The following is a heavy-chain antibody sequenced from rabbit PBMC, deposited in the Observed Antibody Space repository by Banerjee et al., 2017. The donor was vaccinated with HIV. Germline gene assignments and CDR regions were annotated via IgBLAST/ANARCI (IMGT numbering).Heavy chain of an antibody. CDR3: VRSYAGYAGYGYANL. CDR2: IDPIFGTT. V-gene: IGHV1S7*01. CDR1: GFDFSSYG. D-gene: IGHD6-1*01. J-gene: IGHJ4*01. Sequence: QLVESGGGLVMPGASLKLSCKASGFDFSSYGVSWVRQAPGKGLEWIGYIDPIFGTTYYASWVNGRFTISSHNAQNTLYLQLNSLTAADTATYFCVRSYAGYAGYGYANLWGPGTLVTVS.